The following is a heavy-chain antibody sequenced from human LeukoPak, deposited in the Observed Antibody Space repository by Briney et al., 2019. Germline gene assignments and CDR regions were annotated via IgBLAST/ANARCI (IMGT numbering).Heavy chain of an antibody. D-gene: IGHD6-19*01. Sequence: SETLSLTCTVSGGSISSYYWSWIRQPPGKGLEWMGYIYYTGSTNHNPSLKSRVTISLDTSKNQLSLKLSSVTAADTAVYYCAKSARGHNPRGWGPDAFDIWGQGTMVIVSS. CDR1: GGSISSYY. CDR3: AKSARGHNPRGWGPDAFDI. V-gene: IGHV4-59*08. J-gene: IGHJ3*02. CDR2: IYYTGST.